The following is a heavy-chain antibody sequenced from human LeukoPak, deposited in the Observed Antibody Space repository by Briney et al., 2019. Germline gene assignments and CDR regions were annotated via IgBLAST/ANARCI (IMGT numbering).Heavy chain of an antibody. V-gene: IGHV1-2*02. J-gene: IGHJ6*03. CDR2: INPNSGGT. Sequence: GASVKVSCKASGYTFTGYYMHWVRQAPGQGLEWMGWINPNSGGTNYAQEFQGRVTMTRDTSISTAYMELSRLRSDDTAVYYCARDAIAAAGTQLPYYYYYMDVWGKGTTVTISS. D-gene: IGHD6-13*01. CDR3: ARDAIAAAGTQLPYYYYYMDV. CDR1: GYTFTGYY.